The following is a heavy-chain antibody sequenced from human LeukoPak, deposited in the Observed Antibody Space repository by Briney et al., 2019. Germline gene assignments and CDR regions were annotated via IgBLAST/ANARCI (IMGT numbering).Heavy chain of an antibody. CDR2: ISSSSSTI. D-gene: IGHD6-19*01. J-gene: IGHJ4*02. V-gene: IGHV3-48*01. CDR3: AKAPSSGWYIAPKYYFDY. CDR1: GFTFSSYS. Sequence: GGSLRLSCAASGFTFSSYSMNWVRQAPGKGLEWVSYISSSSSTIYYADSVKGRFTISRDNAKNSLYLQMNSLRAEDTAVYYCAKAPSSGWYIAPKYYFDYWGQGTLVTVSS.